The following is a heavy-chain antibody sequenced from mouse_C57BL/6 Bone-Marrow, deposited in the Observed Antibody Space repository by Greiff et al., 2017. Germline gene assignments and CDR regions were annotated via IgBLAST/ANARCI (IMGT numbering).Heavy chain of an antibody. D-gene: IGHD2-1*01. Sequence: VQLKQSGPELVKPGASVKMSCKASGYTFTDYNMHWVKQSHGKSLEWIGYINPNNGGTSYNQKFKGKATLTVNKSSSTAYMELRSLTSEDSAVYYCAREVYYGNYYWYFDVWGTGTTVTISS. CDR3: AREVYYGNYYWYFDV. CDR2: INPNNGGT. J-gene: IGHJ1*03. V-gene: IGHV1-22*01. CDR1: GYTFTDYN.